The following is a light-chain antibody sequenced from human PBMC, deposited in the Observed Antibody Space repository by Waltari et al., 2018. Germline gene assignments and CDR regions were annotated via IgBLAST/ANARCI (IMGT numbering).Light chain of an antibody. Sequence: SYELTQPPSVSVSPGQTASITCSGDKLGDKYACWYQQKPGQSPVLVIYQDSKRPSGIPGRCSGSNSGNTATLTISGTQAMDEADYYCQAWDSSTVVIGGGTKLTVL. J-gene: IGLJ2*01. CDR3: QAWDSSTVV. V-gene: IGLV3-1*01. CDR2: QDS. CDR1: KLGDKY.